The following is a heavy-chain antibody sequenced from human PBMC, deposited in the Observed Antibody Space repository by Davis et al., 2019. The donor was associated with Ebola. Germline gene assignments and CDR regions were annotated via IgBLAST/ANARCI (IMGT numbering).Heavy chain of an antibody. V-gene: IGHV3-21*01. CDR2: ISSSSSYI. J-gene: IGHJ4*02. Sequence: GGSLRLSCAASGFTVSSNYMSWVRQAPGKGLEWVSSISSSSSYIYYADSVKGRFTISRDNAKNSLYLQMNSLRAEDTAVYYCARSGYSSSWEDYWGQGTLVTVSS. CDR1: GFTVSSNY. CDR3: ARSGYSSSWEDY. D-gene: IGHD6-13*01.